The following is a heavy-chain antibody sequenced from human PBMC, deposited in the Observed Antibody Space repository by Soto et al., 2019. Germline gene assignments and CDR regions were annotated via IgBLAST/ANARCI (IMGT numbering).Heavy chain of an antibody. Sequence: SVKVSCKASGFTFTGYGFSWVRQAPGQGLEWMGWISPYNGDTAYAQKLQGRVTMTTDPSTTTVYMELTSLRSDDTALYYCARDQRVSLTAIRAFDLWGRGTLVTVSS. CDR1: GFTFTGYG. CDR3: ARDQRVSLTAIRAFDL. J-gene: IGHJ2*01. V-gene: IGHV1-18*01. D-gene: IGHD2-21*02. CDR2: ISPYNGDT.